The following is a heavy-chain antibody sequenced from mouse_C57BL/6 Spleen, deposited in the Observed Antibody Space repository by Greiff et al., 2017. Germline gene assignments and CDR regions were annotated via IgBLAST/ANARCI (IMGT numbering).Heavy chain of an antibody. V-gene: IGHV1-72*01. CDR1: GYTFTSYW. J-gene: IGHJ3*01. CDR2: IDPNRGGT. Sequence: QVQLQQPGAELVKPGASVKMSCKASGYTFTSYWMHWVKQRPGRGLEWIGRIDPNRGGTKYNEKFKSKATLTVDKPSSTAYMQLSSLTSEDAAVYYCAGDGNDEGFAYWGQGTLVTVSA. CDR3: AGDGNDEGFAY. D-gene: IGHD2-2*01.